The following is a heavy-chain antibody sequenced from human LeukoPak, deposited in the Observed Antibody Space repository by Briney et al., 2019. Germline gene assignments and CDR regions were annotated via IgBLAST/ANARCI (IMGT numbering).Heavy chain of an antibody. D-gene: IGHD4-17*01. Sequence: GRSLRLSCAVSGFTFRNAGMHWVRQAPGKGLEWVAVIWYDGSQKYYADSVKGRFTISRDNSKNMLYLHMNSLRAEDTAVYFCARDRGDYNHNFDYWGQGTLVTVSS. V-gene: IGHV3-33*01. CDR2: IWYDGSQK. CDR3: ARDRGDYNHNFDY. CDR1: GFTFRNAG. J-gene: IGHJ4*02.